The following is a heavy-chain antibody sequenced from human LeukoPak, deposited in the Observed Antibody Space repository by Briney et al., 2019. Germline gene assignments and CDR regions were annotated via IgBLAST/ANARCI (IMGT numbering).Heavy chain of an antibody. J-gene: IGHJ4*02. Sequence: QVSCKASGGTFSSYAISWVRQAPGQGLEWMGGIIPIFGTANYAQKFQGRVTITADESTSTAYMELSTLRSEDTAVYYCARGYSSGYFDYWGQGTLVTVSS. CDR1: GGTFSSYA. CDR3: ARGYSSGYFDY. D-gene: IGHD6-25*01. V-gene: IGHV1-69*01. CDR2: IIPIFGTA.